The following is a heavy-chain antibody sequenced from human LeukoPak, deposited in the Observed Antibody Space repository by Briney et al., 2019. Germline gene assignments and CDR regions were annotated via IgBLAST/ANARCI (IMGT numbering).Heavy chain of an antibody. J-gene: IGHJ4*02. V-gene: IGHV3-30*04. CDR1: GFTFSSYA. CDR3: AREGKVAKWELRSYFDY. D-gene: IGHD1-26*01. CDR2: ISYDGSNK. Sequence: PGGSLRLSCAASGFTFSSYAMHWVRQAPGKGLEWVAVISYDGSNKYYADSVKGRFTISRDNSKNTLYLQMNSLRAEDTAVYYCAREGKVAKWELRSYFDYWGQGTLVTVSS.